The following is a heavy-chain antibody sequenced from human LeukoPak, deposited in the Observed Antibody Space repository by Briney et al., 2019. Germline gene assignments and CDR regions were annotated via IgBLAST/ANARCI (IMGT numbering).Heavy chain of an antibody. CDR2: IYYTGST. CDR3: AKQEAVTATYFYGMDV. CDR1: SGSNSSRIYY. V-gene: IGHV4-39*01. Sequence: SVTLSLTCTVSSGSNSSRIYYWRWIRQPPGKGLEWIGSIYYTGSTYFNPSLTNHVTISVGTSNNHFSLELTYRTAAYSVVYYCAKQEAVTATYFYGMDVWGQGTTVTVSS. J-gene: IGHJ6*02. D-gene: IGHD2-21*02.